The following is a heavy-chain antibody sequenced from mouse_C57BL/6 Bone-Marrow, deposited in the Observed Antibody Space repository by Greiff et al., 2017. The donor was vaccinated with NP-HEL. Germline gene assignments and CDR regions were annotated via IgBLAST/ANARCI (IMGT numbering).Heavy chain of an antibody. V-gene: IGHV10-1*01. D-gene: IGHD6-5*01. J-gene: IGHJ1*03. CDR2: IRSKSNNYAT. Sequence: EVKLVESGGGLVQPKGSLKLSCAASGFSFNTYAMNWVRQAPGKGLEWVARIRSKSNNYATYYADSVKDRFTISRDDSESMLYLQMNNLKTEDTAMYYCVSYAPYFDVWGTGTTVTVSS. CDR3: VSYAPYFDV. CDR1: GFSFNTYA.